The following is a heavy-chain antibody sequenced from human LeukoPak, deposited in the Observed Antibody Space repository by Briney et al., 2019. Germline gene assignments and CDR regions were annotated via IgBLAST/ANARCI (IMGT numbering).Heavy chain of an antibody. D-gene: IGHD2-21*01. J-gene: IGHJ4*02. V-gene: IGHV3-30*04. Sequence: HPGGSLRLSCAASGFTFSSYAMHWVRQAPGKGLEWVAVISFDGSDKYYADSVKGRFTISRDSSKNTLYLQMNSLRAEDTAVYYCARDPLGDSTYYFDYWGQGTLVTVSS. CDR3: ARDPLGDSTYYFDY. CDR1: GFTFSSYA. CDR2: ISFDGSDK.